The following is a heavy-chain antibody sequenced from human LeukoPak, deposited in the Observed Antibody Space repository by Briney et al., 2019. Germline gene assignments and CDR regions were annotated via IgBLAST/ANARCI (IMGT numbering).Heavy chain of an antibody. D-gene: IGHD5-24*01. V-gene: IGHV3-11*01. CDR2: ISNSGSTI. CDR1: GFTFSDYY. CDR3: ARVFEEMATIEEGGFVSY. Sequence: PGGSLRLSCAASGFTFSDYYMSWIRQAPGKGLEGVSYISNSGSTIYYADSVKGRFTISRDNAKNSMYLQMNSLRAEDTAVYYCARVFEEMATIEEGGFVSYWGQGTLVTVSS. J-gene: IGHJ4*02.